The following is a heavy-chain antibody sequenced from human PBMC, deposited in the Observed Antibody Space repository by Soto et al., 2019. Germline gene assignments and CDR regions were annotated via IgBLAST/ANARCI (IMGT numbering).Heavy chain of an antibody. V-gene: IGHV4-31*03. CDR1: GGSISSGDYS. CDR3: AREIGYSYGPFDY. D-gene: IGHD5-18*01. Sequence: PSETLSLTCTVSGGSISSGDYSWSWIRQHPGKGLEWIGYIYYSGSTYYNPSLKSRVTISVDTSKNQFSLKLSSVTAADTAVYYCAREIGYSYGPFDYWGQGTLVTVSS. CDR2: IYYSGST. J-gene: IGHJ4*02.